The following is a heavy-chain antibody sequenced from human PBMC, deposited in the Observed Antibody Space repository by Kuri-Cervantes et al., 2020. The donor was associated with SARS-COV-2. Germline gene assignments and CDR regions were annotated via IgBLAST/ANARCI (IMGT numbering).Heavy chain of an antibody. J-gene: IGHJ4*02. V-gene: IGHV4-59*12. CDR1: GGSISSYY. Sequence: SETLSLTCTVSGGSISSYYWSWIRQPPGKGLEWIGYIYYSGSTYYNPSLKSRVTISVDTSKNQFSLKLSSVTAADTAVYYCARGSPSGWYRVYDYWGQGTLVTVSS. CDR3: ARGSPSGWYRVYDY. D-gene: IGHD6-19*01. CDR2: IYYSGST.